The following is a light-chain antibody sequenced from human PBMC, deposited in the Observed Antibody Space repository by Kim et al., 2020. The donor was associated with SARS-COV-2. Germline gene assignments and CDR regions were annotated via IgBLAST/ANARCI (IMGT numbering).Light chain of an antibody. Sequence: DIQLTQSPSFLSASVGDRVTITCRASHDISNYLAWYQQKPGKGPHFLIFAASTLQDGVPSRFSGSGSGTQFTLTISSLQPEDFATYYCQQVKTYPLNFGGGTKVEIK. J-gene: IGKJ4*01. CDR1: HDISNY. CDR3: QQVKTYPLN. V-gene: IGKV1-9*01. CDR2: AAS.